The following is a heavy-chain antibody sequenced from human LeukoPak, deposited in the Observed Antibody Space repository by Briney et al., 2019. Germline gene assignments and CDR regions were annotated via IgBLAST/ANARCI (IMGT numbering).Heavy chain of an antibody. J-gene: IGHJ5*02. CDR1: GGSISSYY. Sequence: SETLSLTCTVSGGSISSYYWSWIRQPAGKGLEWIGRIYTSGSTNYNPSLKSRVTMSVDTSKNQSSLKLSSVTAADTAVYYCARETNYGSGSYSPHNWFDPWGQGTLVTVSS. CDR3: ARETNYGSGSYSPHNWFDP. V-gene: IGHV4-4*07. D-gene: IGHD3-10*01. CDR2: IYTSGST.